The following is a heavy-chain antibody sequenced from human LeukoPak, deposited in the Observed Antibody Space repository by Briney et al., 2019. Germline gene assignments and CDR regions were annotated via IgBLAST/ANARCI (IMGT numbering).Heavy chain of an antibody. J-gene: IGHJ4*02. CDR3: ARGDDVSGWVY. CDR1: GGTFSSYA. CDR2: IIPVLAST. Sequence: PVKVSCKASGGTFSSYAISWVRQAPGQGLEWMGRIIPVLASTNYAQKFQGRITITADKPTSTVYMDLSSLRSDDTAVYYCARGDDVSGWVYWGQGTLVTVSS. V-gene: IGHV1-69*04. D-gene: IGHD6-19*01.